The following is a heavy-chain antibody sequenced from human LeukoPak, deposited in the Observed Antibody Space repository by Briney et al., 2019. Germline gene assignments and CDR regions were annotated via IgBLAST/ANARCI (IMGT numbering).Heavy chain of an antibody. V-gene: IGHV3-23*01. CDR2: ISGSGGST. Sequence: PGGSLRLSCAGSGFTFRSYSMNWVRQAPGKGLEWVSAISGSGGSTYYADSVKGRFTISRDNSKNTLYLQMNSLRAEDTAVYYCAKALPAIAVAGTPGDYWGQGTLVTVSS. CDR3: AKALPAIAVAGTPGDY. D-gene: IGHD6-19*01. J-gene: IGHJ4*02. CDR1: GFTFRSYS.